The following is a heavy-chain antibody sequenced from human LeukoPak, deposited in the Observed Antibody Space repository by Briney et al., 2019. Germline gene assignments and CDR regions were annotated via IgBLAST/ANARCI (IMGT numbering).Heavy chain of an antibody. J-gene: IGHJ4*02. V-gene: IGHV3-53*01. CDR3: ARDLGDYYDSSGYPY. Sequence: GGSLRLSCAASGFTVSSNYMSWVRQAPGKGLEWVSVIYSDGNTYYADSVKGRFTISRDNSKNTLCLQMNSLRVDDTAVYYCARDLGDYYDSSGYPYWGQGTLVTVSS. CDR1: GFTVSSNY. D-gene: IGHD3-22*01. CDR2: IYSDGNT.